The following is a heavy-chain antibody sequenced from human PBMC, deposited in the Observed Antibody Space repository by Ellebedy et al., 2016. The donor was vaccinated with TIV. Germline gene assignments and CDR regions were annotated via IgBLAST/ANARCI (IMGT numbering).Heavy chain of an antibody. J-gene: IGHJ4*02. CDR2: IKQDGSEK. V-gene: IGHV3-7*04. CDR3: ARENWTNDY. D-gene: IGHD1/OR15-1a*01. Sequence: PGGSLRLSCAASGFSFSTLWMSWVRQAPGKGLEWVANIKQDGSEKNYVDSVRGRFTISRDNAKNSLYLQMNSVRVEDTAVYYCARENWTNDYWGQGTLVTVSS. CDR1: GFSFSTLW.